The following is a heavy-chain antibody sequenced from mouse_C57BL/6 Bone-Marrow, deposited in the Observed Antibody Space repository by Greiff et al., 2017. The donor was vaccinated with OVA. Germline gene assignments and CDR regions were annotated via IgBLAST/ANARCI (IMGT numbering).Heavy chain of an antibody. V-gene: IGHV14-4*01. Sequence: VQLQQSGAELVRPGASVKLSCTASGFNIKDDYMHWVKQRPEQGLEWIGWIDHENGDTEYASKFQGKATITADTSSKTAYQQLSSLTSEDTAVYYCTTDDYERGTWFAYWGQGTLVTVSA. D-gene: IGHD2-4*01. CDR2: IDHENGDT. CDR3: TTDDYERGTWFAY. CDR1: GFNIKDDY. J-gene: IGHJ3*01.